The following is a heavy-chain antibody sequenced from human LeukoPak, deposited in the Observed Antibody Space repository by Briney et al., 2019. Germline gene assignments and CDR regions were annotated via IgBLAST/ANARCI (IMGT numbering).Heavy chain of an antibody. D-gene: IGHD2-15*01. CDR2: IKSKTDGGTT. Sequence: GGSLRLSCAASGFTFSNAWMSWVRQAPGKGLEWVGRIKSKTDGGTTDYAAPVKGRFTISRDDSKNTLYLQMNSLKTEDIAVYYCTTDYPYCSGGSCYLYWGQGTLVTVSS. CDR3: TTDYPYCSGGSCYLY. V-gene: IGHV3-15*01. J-gene: IGHJ4*02. CDR1: GFTFSNAW.